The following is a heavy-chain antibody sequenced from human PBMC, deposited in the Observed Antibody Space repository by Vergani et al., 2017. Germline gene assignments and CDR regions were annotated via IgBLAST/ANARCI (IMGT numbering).Heavy chain of an antibody. Sequence: QVQLVESGGGVVQPGRSLRLSCAASGFTFSSYAMHWVRQAPGKGLEWVAVISYDGSNKYYADSVKGRFTISRDNSKNTLYLQMNSLRAEDTAVYYCARDGRVGAHFDYWGQGTLVTVSS. CDR2: ISYDGSNK. V-gene: IGHV3-30*07. CDR3: ARDGRVGAHFDY. J-gene: IGHJ4*02. D-gene: IGHD1-26*01. CDR1: GFTFSSYA.